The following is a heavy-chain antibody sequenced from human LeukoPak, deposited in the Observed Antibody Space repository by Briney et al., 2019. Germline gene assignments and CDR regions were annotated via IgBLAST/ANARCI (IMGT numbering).Heavy chain of an antibody. V-gene: IGHV1-18*01. Sequence: ASVKVSCKASGYTFTSYGISWVRQAPGQGLEWMGWISTYNGNTNYAQKLQGRVIMTTDRSTSIAYMELRSLRSDDTAVYYCARDRLGSDSSSPQSVSFDYWGQGTLVTVSS. CDR2: ISTYNGNT. D-gene: IGHD6-13*01. CDR1: GYTFTSYG. CDR3: ARDRLGSDSSSPQSVSFDY. J-gene: IGHJ4*02.